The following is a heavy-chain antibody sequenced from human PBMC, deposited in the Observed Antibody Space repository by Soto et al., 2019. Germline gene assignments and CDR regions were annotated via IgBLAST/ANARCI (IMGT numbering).Heavy chain of an antibody. Sequence: QVQLVQSETEVKKPGASVKVSCKASGYIFTNYDITWVRQAPGQGLEWKGWVSGYTGNTKYAQKFQDRVTMTTDTSTSTVYMELRSLRSDDTAVYYCARFGSAPYYYYGVDVWGQGTTVFVSS. CDR1: GYIFTNYD. D-gene: IGHD3-10*01. CDR2: VSGYTGNT. CDR3: ARFGSAPYYYYGVDV. V-gene: IGHV1-18*01. J-gene: IGHJ6*02.